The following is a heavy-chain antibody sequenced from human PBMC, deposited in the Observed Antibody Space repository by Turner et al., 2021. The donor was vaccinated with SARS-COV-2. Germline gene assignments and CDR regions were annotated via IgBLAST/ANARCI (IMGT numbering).Heavy chain of an antibody. Sequence: QLVESGGGVVQAGRSLRLSCAASGFTFSTYALHWVRQAPGRGLEWVALISYDGNYKDYADSVKGRFTISRDNSKNTLYLQMNSLRAEDTAVYYCARSLRARVDFDYWGQGTLVTVSS. J-gene: IGHJ4*02. CDR3: ARSLRARVDFDY. CDR2: ISYDGNYK. CDR1: GFTFSTYA. V-gene: IGHV3-30*04. D-gene: IGHD5-18*01.